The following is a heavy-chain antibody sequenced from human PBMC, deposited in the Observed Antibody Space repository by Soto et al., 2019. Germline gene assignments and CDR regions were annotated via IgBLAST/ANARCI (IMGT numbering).Heavy chain of an antibody. CDR1: GYSFSDYW. Sequence: GESLKISCKGSGYSFSDYWIAWVLQRPGKGLAWMGIVYPGDSDTRYSPSFQGQVTISADKSISTAYLQWIRVKTSETAMYFCARVGQHDGGHSPRTGTLDYWGQGTLVTVSS. CDR2: VYPGDSDT. D-gene: IGHD1-7*01. J-gene: IGHJ4*02. V-gene: IGHV5-51*01. CDR3: ARVGQHDGGHSPRTGTLDY.